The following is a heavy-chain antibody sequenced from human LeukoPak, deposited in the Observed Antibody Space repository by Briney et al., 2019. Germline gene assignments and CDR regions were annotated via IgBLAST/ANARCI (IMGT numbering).Heavy chain of an antibody. CDR2: ISSSSYI. Sequence: GGSLRLSCAASRFTFSSYSMNWVRQAPGKGLEWVSSISSSSYIYYADSVKGRFTISRDNAKNSLYLQMNSLRAEDTAVYYCARDHGYCSSTSCYNWFDPWGQGTLVTVSS. D-gene: IGHD2-2*01. J-gene: IGHJ5*02. V-gene: IGHV3-21*01. CDR1: RFTFSSYS. CDR3: ARDHGYCSSTSCYNWFDP.